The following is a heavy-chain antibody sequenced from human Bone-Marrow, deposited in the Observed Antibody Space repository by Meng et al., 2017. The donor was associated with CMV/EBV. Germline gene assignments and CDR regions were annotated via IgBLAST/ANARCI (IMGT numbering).Heavy chain of an antibody. V-gene: IGHV3-49*04. D-gene: IGHD3-16*02. CDR2: IRSNAYGATT. CDR1: GFTFGDYA. Sequence: LSLTCTGSGFTFGDYAITWVRQAPGEGLQWLGFIRSNAYGATTEYAAYVKGRFTITRDDSKTIAYLQISSLKTEDTSLYYCTPESDYVWGSHRYIDYWGQGTLVTVSS. J-gene: IGHJ4*02. CDR3: TPESDYVWGSHRYIDY.